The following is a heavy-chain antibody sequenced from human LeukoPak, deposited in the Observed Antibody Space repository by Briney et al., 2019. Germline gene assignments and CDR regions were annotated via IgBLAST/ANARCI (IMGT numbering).Heavy chain of an antibody. Sequence: GGSLRLSCAASGFTFSSYSMNWVRQAPGKGLEWVSSISSSSSYIYYADSVKGRFTISRDNAKNSLYLQMNSLRAEDTAVYYCVRDRAHCSSTSCYREAGWFDPWGQGTLVTVSS. CDR1: GFTFSSYS. D-gene: IGHD2-2*02. CDR2: ISSSSSYI. CDR3: VRDRAHCSSTSCYREAGWFDP. V-gene: IGHV3-21*01. J-gene: IGHJ5*02.